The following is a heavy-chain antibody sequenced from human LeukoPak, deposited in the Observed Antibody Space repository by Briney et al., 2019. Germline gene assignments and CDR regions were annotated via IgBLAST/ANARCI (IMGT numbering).Heavy chain of an antibody. Sequence: GGSLRLSCEASGFTFSNAWMGWVRQAPGKGLQLVGRIKRKTDGGTTDYAAPVKGRFTISRDDSKNMLFLQMNSLKSEDTAVYYCTTMYYWGQGTLVTVSS. CDR1: GFTFSNAW. J-gene: IGHJ4*02. CDR3: TTMYY. CDR2: IKRKTDGGTT. V-gene: IGHV3-15*01.